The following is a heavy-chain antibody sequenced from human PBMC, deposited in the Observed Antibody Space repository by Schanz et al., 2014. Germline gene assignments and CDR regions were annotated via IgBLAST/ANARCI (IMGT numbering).Heavy chain of an antibody. CDR3: TKDKSQIAVAGLFDL. CDR1: GFTFSSHW. Sequence: EVQLLESGGGLVQPGGSLRLSCAASGFTFSSHWMHWVRQDPGKGLEWVSVISWNSGTIGYADSVKGRFTISRDNAKNSLYLQMNSLRAEDTALYYCTKDKSQIAVAGLFDLWGQGTLVTVSS. V-gene: IGHV3-9*01. J-gene: IGHJ4*02. CDR2: ISWNSGTI. D-gene: IGHD6-19*01.